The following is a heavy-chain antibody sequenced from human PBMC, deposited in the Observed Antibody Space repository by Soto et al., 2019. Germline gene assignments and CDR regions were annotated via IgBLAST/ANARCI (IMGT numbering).Heavy chain of an antibody. D-gene: IGHD2-21*01. V-gene: IGHV4-30-4*01. Sequence: PSETLSLTCVVSGDSMTSGSYYWGWVRQPPGKGLEWLGNIYYRGATSHNPSLKGRLLISADTSRNQFSLELASVTAADTAVYYCARENPLNWGGWFDPWGQGILVTVSS. CDR1: GDSMTSGSYY. J-gene: IGHJ5*02. CDR2: IYYRGAT. CDR3: ARENPLNWGGWFDP.